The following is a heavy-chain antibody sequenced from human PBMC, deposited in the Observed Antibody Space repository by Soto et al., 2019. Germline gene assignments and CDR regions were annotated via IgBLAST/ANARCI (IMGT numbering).Heavy chain of an antibody. CDR3: ARRVGDGQFDF. D-gene: IGHD1-26*01. V-gene: IGHV1-3*01. J-gene: IGHJ4*02. CDR2: INPANGDT. Sequence: QVQLVQSGAEVKKPGASVRVSCRASGYTFPYFGIHWVRQAPGQSLEWMGSINPANGDTPYSRKFQGRVTITSDTSATTVYMAMVRLTSADTAVYYCARRVGDGQFDFWGQGTLITVSS. CDR1: GYTFPYFG.